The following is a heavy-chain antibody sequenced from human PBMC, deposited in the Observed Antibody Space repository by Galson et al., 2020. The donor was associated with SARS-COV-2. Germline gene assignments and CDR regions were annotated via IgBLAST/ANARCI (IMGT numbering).Heavy chain of an antibody. CDR2: VSNRGST. D-gene: IGHD2-15*01. J-gene: IGHJ6*03. CDR1: GGSFRNYY. Sequence: SETLSLTCAVYGGSFRNYYCTWIRHSQEQGLEWHGEVSNRGSTNTNPNPTRRVPMSVYASKNQFPLSLSSVTAADTAVYYCERGAEERRIIVVVPYYYSYMDVWGSGTTVTVSS. CDR3: ERGAEERRIIVVVPYYYSYMDV. V-gene: IGHV4-34*01.